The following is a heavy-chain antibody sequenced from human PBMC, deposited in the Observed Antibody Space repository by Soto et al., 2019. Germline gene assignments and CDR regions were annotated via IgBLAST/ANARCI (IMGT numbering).Heavy chain of an antibody. CDR2: ITISSHT. V-gene: IGHV3-48*02. Sequence: GGSLRLSCAASGFTFSSYSMNWVRQAPGKGLEWISYITISSHTFHADSVRGRFTISRDNAKNSLFLQMHSLRDEDTAVYFCVRDHIYASDIWGQGTVVTVSS. CDR3: VRDHIYASDI. CDR1: GFTFSSYS. D-gene: IGHD2-21*01. J-gene: IGHJ3*02.